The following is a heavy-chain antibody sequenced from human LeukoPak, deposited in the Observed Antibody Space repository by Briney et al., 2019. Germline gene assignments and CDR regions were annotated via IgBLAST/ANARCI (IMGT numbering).Heavy chain of an antibody. Sequence: SETLSLTCTVSGGSISSYYWSWIRQPPGKGLEWIGYIYYSGSTNYNPSLKSRVTISVDTSKNQFSLKLSPVTAADTAVYYCARRTGYYDGFDYCGHGTLVTVSS. CDR3: ARRTGYYDGFDY. CDR2: IYYSGST. D-gene: IGHD3/OR15-3a*01. CDR1: GGSISSYY. J-gene: IGHJ4*01. V-gene: IGHV4-59*01.